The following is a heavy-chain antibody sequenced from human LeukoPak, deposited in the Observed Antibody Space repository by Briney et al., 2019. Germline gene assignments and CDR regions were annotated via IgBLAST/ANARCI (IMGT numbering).Heavy chain of an antibody. V-gene: IGHV4-30-4*01. Sequence: PSETLSLTCTVSGGSISSGDYYWSWIRQPPGKGLEWIGYIYYSGSTYYNPSLKSRVTISVDTSKNQFSLKLSSVTAADTAVYYCARAGAAAGEYFQHWGQGTLVTVS. J-gene: IGHJ1*01. CDR1: GGSISSGDYY. D-gene: IGHD6-13*01. CDR3: ARAGAAAGEYFQH. CDR2: IYYSGST.